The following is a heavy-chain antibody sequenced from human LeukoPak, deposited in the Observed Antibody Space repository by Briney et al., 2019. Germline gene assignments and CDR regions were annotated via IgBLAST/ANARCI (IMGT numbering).Heavy chain of an antibody. V-gene: IGHV1-18*01. CDR2: ISAYNGNT. Sequence: ASVKVSCKASGYTFTSYGISWVRQAPGQGLEWMGWISAYNGNTNYAQKLQGRVTMTTGTSTSTAYMELRSLRSDDTAVYYCARVPRRRYSSSWYNYWGQGTLVTVSS. CDR3: ARVPRRRYSSSWYNY. CDR1: GYTFTSYG. J-gene: IGHJ4*02. D-gene: IGHD6-13*01.